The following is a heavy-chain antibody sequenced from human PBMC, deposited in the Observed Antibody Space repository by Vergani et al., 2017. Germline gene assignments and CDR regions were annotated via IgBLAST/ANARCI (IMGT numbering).Heavy chain of an antibody. J-gene: IGHJ6*02. D-gene: IGHD2-2*01. V-gene: IGHV4-61*02. CDR1: GGSISSGSYY. Sequence: QVQLQESGPGLVKPSQTLSLTCTVSGGSISSGSYYWSWIRQPAGKGLEWIGRIYTSGSTNYNPSLKSRVTISVDTSKNQFSLKLSSVTAADTAVYYCARGGIARGRYQLGRLMDVWGQGTTVTVSS. CDR2: IYTSGST. CDR3: ARGGIARGRYQLGRLMDV.